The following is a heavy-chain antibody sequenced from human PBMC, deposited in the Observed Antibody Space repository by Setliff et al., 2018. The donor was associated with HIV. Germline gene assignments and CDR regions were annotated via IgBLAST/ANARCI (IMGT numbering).Heavy chain of an antibody. CDR3: TRMAYEILTGAEEEFDY. V-gene: IGHV3-49*04. CDR2: IRSKAYGGTT. Sequence: LRLSCTASGFTFGDYAMSWVRQAPGKGLEWVGFIRSKAYGGTTEYAASVKGRFTISRDDSKSIAYLQMNSLKTEDTAVYYCTRMAYEILTGAEEEFDYWGQGTLVTVSS. J-gene: IGHJ4*02. CDR1: GFTFGDYA. D-gene: IGHD3-9*01.